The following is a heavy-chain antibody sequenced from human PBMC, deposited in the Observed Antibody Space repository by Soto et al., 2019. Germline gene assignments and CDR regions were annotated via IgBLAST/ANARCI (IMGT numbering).Heavy chain of an antibody. CDR1: GYTFTTYG. D-gene: IGHD6-6*01. J-gene: IGHJ4*02. V-gene: IGHV1-18*04. CDR3: ASASIAARPPGY. Sequence: QVQLVQSGAEVKKPGASVKVSCKASGYTFTTYGINWVRQAPGQGLEWMGWASPYNGDTTYAQKVQGRVTMTTDTSTTTAYLELRSLRSDDTAVYYCASASIAARPPGYWGQGTLVTVSS. CDR2: ASPYNGDT.